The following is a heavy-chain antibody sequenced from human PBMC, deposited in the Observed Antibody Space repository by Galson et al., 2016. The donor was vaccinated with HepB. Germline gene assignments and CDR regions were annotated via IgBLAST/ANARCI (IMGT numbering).Heavy chain of an antibody. Sequence: SLRLSCAASGFSIRNHWMSWVRQAPGKGLEWVANINQDGSVEKYADSVRGRSTVFKDNAKNSVYLQLNSLSADDTAMCYCAGIAADGSTFDYWGQGTLVTVSS. CDR1: GFSIRNHW. CDR3: AGIAADGSTFDY. V-gene: IGHV3-7*03. D-gene: IGHD6-13*01. CDR2: INQDGSVE. J-gene: IGHJ4*02.